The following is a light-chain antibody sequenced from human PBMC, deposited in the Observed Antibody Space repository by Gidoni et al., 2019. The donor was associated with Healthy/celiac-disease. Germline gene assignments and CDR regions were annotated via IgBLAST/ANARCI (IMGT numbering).Light chain of an antibody. J-gene: IGKJ1*01. CDR3: QQYNNWPQT. CDR2: GAS. Sequence: EIVMTQSPATLSVSPGERATLSCRASQSVSSNLAWYQQKPGQAPRLLIYGASTRATGIPARFSGSVSGTEFTLTISSLQSEDFAVYYCQQYNNWPQTFGQXTKVEIK. V-gene: IGKV3-15*01. CDR1: QSVSSN.